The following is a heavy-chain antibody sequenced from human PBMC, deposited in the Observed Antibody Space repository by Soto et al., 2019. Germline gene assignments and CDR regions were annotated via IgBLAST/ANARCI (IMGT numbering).Heavy chain of an antibody. V-gene: IGHV1-69*02. J-gene: IGHJ6*02. CDR2: IIPIVDIP. D-gene: IGHD2-8*02. CDR3: ASHFTGVLVLGTSPPGGDNFGWDV. Sequence: QVQLVQSGAEVKKPGSSVKVSCKASGGTFSRYTFTWVRQAPGQGLEWMGRIIPIVDIPNYAQKFQGRVTITAYKSTSTAFMELRRLTADDTAVYYCASHFTGVLVLGTSPPGGDNFGWDVWGQGTTVSVS. CDR1: GGTFSRYT.